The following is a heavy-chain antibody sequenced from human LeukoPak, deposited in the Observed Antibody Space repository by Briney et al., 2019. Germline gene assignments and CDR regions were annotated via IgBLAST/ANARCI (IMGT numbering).Heavy chain of an antibody. V-gene: IGHV1-8*01. CDR3: ARSNYGGKRWFDP. J-gene: IGHJ5*02. Sequence: ASVKVSCKASEYTFTSYDINWVRQATGQGLEWMGWMNPNSGYTGYAQKFQGRVTMTRDTSISTAYMELSSLRSEDTAVYFCARSNYGGKRWFDPWGQGTLDIVSS. CDR1: EYTFTSYD. CDR2: MNPNSGYT. D-gene: IGHD4-23*01.